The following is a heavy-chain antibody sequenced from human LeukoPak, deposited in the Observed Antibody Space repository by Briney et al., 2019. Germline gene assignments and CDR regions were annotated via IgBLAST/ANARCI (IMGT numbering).Heavy chain of an antibody. CDR3: AGRIGETSDRSRAFDI. CDR1: GFTFSSYA. Sequence: GGSLRLSFAASGFTFSSYAMSWVCHALWKGLERVSAISGSGGSTYYADSVKGLFTISRDNSKNTLYLQMNSLRADDTAVYYCAGRIGETSDRSRAFDIWGQGTMVTVSS. V-gene: IGHV3-23*01. D-gene: IGHD3-10*01. CDR2: ISGSGGST. J-gene: IGHJ3*02.